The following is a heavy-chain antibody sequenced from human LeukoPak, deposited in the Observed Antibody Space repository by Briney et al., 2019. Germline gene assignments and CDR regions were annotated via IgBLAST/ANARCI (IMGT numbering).Heavy chain of an antibody. CDR1: GGSISSSSYY. D-gene: IGHD6-19*01. V-gene: IGHV4-39*01. CDR3: ARRDGAVALY. Sequence: SETLSLTCTVSGGSISSSSYYWGWIRQPPGKGLEWIGSIYYSGSTYYNPSLKSRVTISVDTSKNQFSLKLSPVTAADTTVYYCARRDGAVALYWGQGTLVTVSS. CDR2: IYYSGST. J-gene: IGHJ4*02.